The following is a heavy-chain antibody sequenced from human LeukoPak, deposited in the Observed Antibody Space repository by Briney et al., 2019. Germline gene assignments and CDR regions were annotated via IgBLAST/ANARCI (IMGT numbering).Heavy chain of an antibody. CDR3: AKDSIVYYYYYMDV. J-gene: IGHJ6*03. CDR1: GFTFTSFA. V-gene: IGHV3-23*01. D-gene: IGHD3-16*02. CDR2: ISRSGVAT. Sequence: GGSLRLSCAASGFTFTSFAMSWVRQAPGKGLEWVSTISRSGVATYYADSVKGRFTISRDKSKNTLYLQMNSLRAEDTAVYYCAKDSIVYYYYYMDVWGKGTTVTVSS.